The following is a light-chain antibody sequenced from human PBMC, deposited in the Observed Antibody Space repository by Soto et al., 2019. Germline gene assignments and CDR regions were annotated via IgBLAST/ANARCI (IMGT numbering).Light chain of an antibody. Sequence: DIQMTQYPSSLSASVGDRVTITCRTSQTINNYLNWYQQKPGRAPKLLIYAAYNLQSGVPSRFSGSGSGTDFTLAISALQPDDFATYFCQQTYSIPLTFGGGTK. CDR1: QTINNY. V-gene: IGKV1-39*01. J-gene: IGKJ4*01. CDR3: QQTYSIPLT. CDR2: AAY.